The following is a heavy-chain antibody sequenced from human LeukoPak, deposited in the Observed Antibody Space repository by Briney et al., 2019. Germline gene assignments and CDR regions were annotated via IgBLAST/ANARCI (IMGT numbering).Heavy chain of an antibody. CDR2: IRYDGSNK. CDR1: RFTFSRYG. J-gene: IGHJ4*02. CDR3: AKDSKGPQHY. Sequence: GALRLSCVASRFTFSRYGMHWVRQDPRTGREWVAFIRYDGSNKYYADSVKGRFTISRDNSKNTLYLQMNSLRAEDTAVYYCAKDSKGPQHYWGQGTLVTVSS. V-gene: IGHV3-30*02. D-gene: IGHD1-14*01.